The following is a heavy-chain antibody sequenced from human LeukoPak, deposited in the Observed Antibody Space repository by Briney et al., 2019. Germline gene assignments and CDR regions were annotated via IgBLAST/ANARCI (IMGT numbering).Heavy chain of an antibody. D-gene: IGHD6-6*01. Sequence: GGPLRLSCAASGFTFSSYGMHWVRQAPGKGLEWVAVISYDGSNKYYADSVKGRFTISRDNSKNTLYLQMNSLRAEDTAVYYCARDRIAARPFFDYYYYGMDVWGQGTTVTVSS. J-gene: IGHJ6*02. V-gene: IGHV3-30*03. CDR2: ISYDGSNK. CDR1: GFTFSSYG. CDR3: ARDRIAARPFFDYYYYGMDV.